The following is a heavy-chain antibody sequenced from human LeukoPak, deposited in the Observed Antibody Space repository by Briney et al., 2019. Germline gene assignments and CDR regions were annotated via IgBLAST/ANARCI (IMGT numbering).Heavy chain of an antibody. CDR2: ISGSGGST. J-gene: IGHJ4*02. CDR1: GFTLSTYS. V-gene: IGHV3-23*01. CDR3: AKDPTYCGGDCYTDY. D-gene: IGHD2-21*02. Sequence: GGSLRLSCAASGFTLSTYSMNWVRQAPGKGLEWVSAISGSGGSTYYADSVKGRFTISRDNSKNTLYLQMNSLRAEDTAVYYCAKDPTYCGGDCYTDYWGQGTLVTVSS.